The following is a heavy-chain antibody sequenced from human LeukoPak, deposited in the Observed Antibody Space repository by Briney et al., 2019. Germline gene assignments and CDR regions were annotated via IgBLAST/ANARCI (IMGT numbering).Heavy chain of an antibody. CDR1: GFTFSSYA. CDR3: ARGIRELLVRGVFGKVNYYMDV. J-gene: IGHJ6*03. CDR2: ISYDGSSK. Sequence: GRSLRLSCAASGFTFSSYAMHWVRQAPGKGLEWVAVISYDGSSKYYADSVKGRFTISRDNSKNTLYLQMNSLRAEDTAVYYCARGIRELLVRGVFGKVNYYMDVWGKGTTVTVSS. V-gene: IGHV3-30-3*01. D-gene: IGHD1-26*01.